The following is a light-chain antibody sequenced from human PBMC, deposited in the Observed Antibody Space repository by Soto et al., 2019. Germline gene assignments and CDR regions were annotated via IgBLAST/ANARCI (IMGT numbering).Light chain of an antibody. Sequence: DIEMTQSPSSLSASVGDRVTITCRASQSISSYLNWYQQKPGNAPNLLIYAASTLQSGVPSRFSAYGSETDFTLTISNLQAEDFATYYCQQSHTTPRTFGQGTKVDIK. V-gene: IGKV1-39*01. CDR3: QQSHTTPRT. J-gene: IGKJ1*01. CDR2: AAS. CDR1: QSISSY.